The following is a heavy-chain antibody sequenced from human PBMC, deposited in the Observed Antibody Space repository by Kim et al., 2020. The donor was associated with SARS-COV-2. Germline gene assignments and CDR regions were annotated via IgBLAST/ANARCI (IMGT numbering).Heavy chain of an antibody. CDR3: ARVGSSWLRNDY. J-gene: IGHJ4*02. Sequence: NYAQKLQGRVTMTTDTSTSTAYMELRSLRSDDTAVYYCARVGSSWLRNDYWGQGTLVTVSS. D-gene: IGHD6-13*01. V-gene: IGHV1-18*01.